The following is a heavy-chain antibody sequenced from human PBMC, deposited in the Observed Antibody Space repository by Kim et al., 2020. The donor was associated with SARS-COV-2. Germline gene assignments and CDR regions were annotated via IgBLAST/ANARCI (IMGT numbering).Heavy chain of an antibody. CDR3: ARLLLNSGDSLDN. D-gene: IGHD3-10*01. Sequence: GGSLRLSCAASGFMFSRYSMNWVRQAPGKGLEWLSYISSSSSAIYYADSVKGRFTISRDNAKNSLYLEMNRLRDEDTAVYFCARLLLNSGDSLDNWGQGTLVTVSS. J-gene: IGHJ4*02. V-gene: IGHV3-48*02. CDR2: ISSSSSAI. CDR1: GFMFSRYS.